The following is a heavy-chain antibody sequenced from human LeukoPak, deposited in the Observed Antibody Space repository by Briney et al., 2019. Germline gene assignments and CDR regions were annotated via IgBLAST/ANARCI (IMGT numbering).Heavy chain of an antibody. V-gene: IGHV3-74*01. CDR1: GFTFSDYW. Sequence: PGGSLRLSCAASGFTFSDYWMHWVRQAPGKGLVWVSRINTDMSSTIYTDSVKGRFTTSRDNARNTLYLQMNSLRAEDTAVYYCARDLSHCSGGSCYSAHFDCWGQGTLVTVSS. CDR3: ARDLSHCSGGSCYSAHFDC. CDR2: INTDMSST. J-gene: IGHJ4*02. D-gene: IGHD2-15*01.